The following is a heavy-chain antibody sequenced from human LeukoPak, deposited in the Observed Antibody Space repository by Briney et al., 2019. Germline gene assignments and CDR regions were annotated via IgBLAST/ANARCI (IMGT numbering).Heavy chain of an antibody. D-gene: IGHD2-2*02. CDR1: GFNFRNYA. V-gene: IGHV3-23*01. CDR2: TSGSGDWT. J-gene: IGHJ4*02. CDR3: AKGPRVPSPIYYFES. Sequence: PGGSLRLSCTVSGFNFRNYAMTGVRQAPGKGLEWVAATSGSGDWTFHADSVKGRFTISRDNSKDTLYLQMNTLRVEDTAVYYCAKGPRVPSPIYYFESWGQGTLVTVSS.